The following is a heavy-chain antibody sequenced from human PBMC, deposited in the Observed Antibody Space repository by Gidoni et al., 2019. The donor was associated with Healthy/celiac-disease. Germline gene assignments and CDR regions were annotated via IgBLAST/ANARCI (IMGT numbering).Heavy chain of an antibody. Sequence: QVQLVESGGGVVQPGRSLRLSCAASGFTFSSYGMHWVRQAPGKGLEWVAVISYDGSNKYYADSVKGRFTISRDNSKNTLYLQMNSLRAEDTAVYYCARGLGYYGMDVWGQGTTVTVSS. V-gene: IGHV3-30*03. CDR1: GFTFSSYG. CDR2: ISYDGSNK. J-gene: IGHJ6*02. CDR3: ARGLGYYGMDV. D-gene: IGHD1-26*01.